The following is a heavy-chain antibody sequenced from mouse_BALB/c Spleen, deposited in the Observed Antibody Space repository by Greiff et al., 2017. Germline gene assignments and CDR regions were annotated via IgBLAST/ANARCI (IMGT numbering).Heavy chain of an antibody. Sequence: QVQLQQSGPGLVAPSQSLSITCTVSGFSLTSYGVHWVRQPPGKGLEWLGVIWAGGSTNYNSALMSRLSISKYNSKSQVFLKMNSLQTDDTAMYYCARNPNYYGSSPYYAMDYWGQGTSVTVSS. D-gene: IGHD1-1*01. CDR1: GFSLTSYG. V-gene: IGHV2-9*02. CDR2: IWAGGST. CDR3: ARNPNYYGSSPYYAMDY. J-gene: IGHJ4*01.